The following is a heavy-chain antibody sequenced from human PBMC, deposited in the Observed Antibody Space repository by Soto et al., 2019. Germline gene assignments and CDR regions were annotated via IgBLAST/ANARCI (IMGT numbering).Heavy chain of an antibody. CDR3: ARAVSGYAIY. CDR1: GGTFSSYT. D-gene: IGHD5-12*01. CDR2: IIPILGIA. V-gene: IGHV1-69*02. Sequence: QVQLVQSGAEVKKPGSSVKVSCKASGGTFSSYTISWVRQAPGQGLEWMGRIIPILGIANDAQKFQGRVTITADKSTSTAYMELSSLRSEDTAVYYCARAVSGYAIYWGQGTQVTVSS. J-gene: IGHJ4*02.